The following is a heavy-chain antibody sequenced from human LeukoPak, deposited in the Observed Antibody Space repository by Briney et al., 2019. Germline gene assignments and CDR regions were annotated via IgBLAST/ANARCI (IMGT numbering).Heavy chain of an antibody. J-gene: IGHJ4*02. CDR1: GLPFSRYT. CDR2: IHETSRYM. D-gene: IGHD3-22*01. Sequence: GGSLRLSCTVSGLPFSRYTVNWVRQAPGKGLEWVSSIHETSRYMYYADSVRGRFTISRDNARNSLFLQMNGLKVDDTAVYYCARMEDSSEHSVEVDYWGRGTLVTVSS. CDR3: ARMEDSSEHSVEVDY. V-gene: IGHV3-21*01.